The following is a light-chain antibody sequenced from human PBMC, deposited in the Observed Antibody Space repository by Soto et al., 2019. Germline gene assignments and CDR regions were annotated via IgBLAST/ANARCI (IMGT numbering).Light chain of an antibody. Sequence: QSALTQPASVSGSPGQSITISCTGTSSDVGGYNYVSWYQQHPGKAPKVMIYEVSHRPSGVSDRFSGSKSGNTASLTISGLQAEDEADYSCSAYTTSSTLVVFGGGTKLTVL. CDR2: EVS. J-gene: IGLJ2*01. CDR1: SSDVGGYNY. V-gene: IGLV2-14*01. CDR3: SAYTTSSTLVV.